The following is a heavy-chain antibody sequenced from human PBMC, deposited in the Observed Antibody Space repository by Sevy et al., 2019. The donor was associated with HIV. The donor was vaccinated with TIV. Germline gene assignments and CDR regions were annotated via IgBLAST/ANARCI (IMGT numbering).Heavy chain of an antibody. D-gene: IGHD3-3*01. V-gene: IGHV3-11*01. CDR1: GFTFSDYY. CDR2: ISSSGSTI. J-gene: IGHJ6*02. Sequence: GGSLRLSCAASGFTFSDYYMSWIRQAPGKGLEWVSYISSSGSTIYYADSLKGRFTISRDNAKNSLYLQMNSLRAEDTAVYYCAREGVTIFGVVIISVAGMDVWGQGTTVTVSS. CDR3: AREGVTIFGVVIISVAGMDV.